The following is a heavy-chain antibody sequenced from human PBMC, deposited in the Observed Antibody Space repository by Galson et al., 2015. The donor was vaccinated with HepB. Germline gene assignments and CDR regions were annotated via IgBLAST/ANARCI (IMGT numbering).Heavy chain of an antibody. Sequence: QSGAEVKKPGESLKISCTGSGYSFTSYWIGWVRQMPGKGLEWMGIIYPGDSDTRYSPSFQGQVTISADKSISTAYLQWSSLKASDTAMYYCARGVRACGGDCYSDFDIWGQGTMVTVSS. CDR2: IYPGDSDT. J-gene: IGHJ3*02. D-gene: IGHD2-21*02. CDR3: ARGVRACGGDCYSDFDI. CDR1: GYSFTSYW. V-gene: IGHV5-51*01.